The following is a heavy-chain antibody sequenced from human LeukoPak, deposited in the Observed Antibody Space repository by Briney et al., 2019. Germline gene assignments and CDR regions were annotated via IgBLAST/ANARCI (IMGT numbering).Heavy chain of an antibody. V-gene: IGHV3-20*04. CDR3: ARDTTDIVATIIDY. Sequence: PGGSLRLPCAASGFTFDDYGMSWVRQAPGKGLEWVSGINWNGGSTGYADSVKGRFTISRDNAKNSLYLQMNSLRAEDTALYYCARDTTDIVATIIDYWGQGTLVTVSS. J-gene: IGHJ4*02. D-gene: IGHD5-12*01. CDR1: GFTFDDYG. CDR2: INWNGGST.